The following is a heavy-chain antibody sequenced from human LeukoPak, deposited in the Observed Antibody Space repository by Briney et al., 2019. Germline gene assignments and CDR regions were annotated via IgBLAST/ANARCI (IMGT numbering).Heavy chain of an antibody. D-gene: IGHD1-7*01. V-gene: IGHV1-18*01. CDR2: ISAYNGNT. CDR1: GYTFTSYG. Sequence: ASVKVSCKASGYTFTSYGISWVRQAPGQGLEWMGWISAYNGNTKYAQKLQGRVTMTTDTSTSTAYMELRSLRSDDTAVYYCAKRRGLELTHYYYMDVWGKGTTVTVSS. J-gene: IGHJ6*03. CDR3: AKRRGLELTHYYYMDV.